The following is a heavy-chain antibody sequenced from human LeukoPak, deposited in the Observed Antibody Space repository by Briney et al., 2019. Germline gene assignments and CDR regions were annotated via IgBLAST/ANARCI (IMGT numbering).Heavy chain of an antibody. D-gene: IGHD3-10*01. J-gene: IGHJ6*03. V-gene: IGHV4-39*01. CDR2: VYYTGST. CDR1: GGSISSALYH. CDR3: ARLVVRGILYYYYMDV. Sequence: PSETLSLTCTVSGGSISSALYHWGWLRQPPGRNLEWLGSVYYTGSTHNNPSLKSRVTISVDTSKNQFSLNLSSVTAADTAVYYCARLVVRGILYYYYMDVWGKGTTVTVSS.